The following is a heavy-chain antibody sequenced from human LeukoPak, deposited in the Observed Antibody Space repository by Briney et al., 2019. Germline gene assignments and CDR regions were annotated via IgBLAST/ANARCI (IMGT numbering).Heavy chain of an antibody. CDR1: GVTFSKYE. Sequence: GGSLRLSCADSGVTFSKYEMSWVRQAPGKGLQWISYISSSGGTIYYADAVKGRFTISRDNAKNSLFLQMNSLRVEDTAVYYCARHRYYFDFWGQGTLVTVSP. V-gene: IGHV3-48*03. CDR3: ARHRYYFDF. D-gene: IGHD2-15*01. CDR2: ISSSGGTI. J-gene: IGHJ4*02.